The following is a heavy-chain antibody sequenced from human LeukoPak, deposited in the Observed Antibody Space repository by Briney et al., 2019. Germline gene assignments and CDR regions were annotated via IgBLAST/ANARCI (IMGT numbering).Heavy chain of an antibody. CDR3: ARQTDSSGYYYLDK. CDR2: INYSGST. J-gene: IGHJ4*02. Sequence: SETLSLTCTVSGGSISSSSYYWGWIRQPPGKGLEWIGSINYSGSTYNNPSLKSRVTISVDTSKNQFSLKLSSVTAADTAVYYCARQTDSSGYYYLDKWGQGILVTVS. V-gene: IGHV4-39*01. CDR1: GGSISSSSYY. D-gene: IGHD3-22*01.